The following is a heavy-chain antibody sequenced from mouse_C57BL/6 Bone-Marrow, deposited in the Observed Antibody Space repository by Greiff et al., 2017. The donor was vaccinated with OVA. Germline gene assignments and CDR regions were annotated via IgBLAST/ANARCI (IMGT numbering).Heavy chain of an antibody. CDR2: ISYDGSN. CDR3: ARDPDFDY. CDR1: GYSITSGYY. V-gene: IGHV3-6*01. J-gene: IGHJ2*01. Sequence: VQLQQSGPGLVKPSQSLSLTCSVTGYSITSGYYWNWIRQFPGNKLEWMGYISYDGSNNYNPSLKNRISITRDTSKNQFFLKLNSVTTEDTATYYGARDPDFDYWGQGTTLTVSS.